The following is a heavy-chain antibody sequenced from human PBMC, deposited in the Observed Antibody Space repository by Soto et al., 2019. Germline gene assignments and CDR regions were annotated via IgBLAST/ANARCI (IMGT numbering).Heavy chain of an antibody. Sequence: QVQLQETGPGLVKPSGTLSLTCAVSGGSISSSNWWSWVRQPPGKGLEWIGDIYHSGSTNYNPALTSRVPISVAKSKNHFSLKLSSVTAADTAVYYCARVSGSYYYGMDVWGQGTTVTVSS. D-gene: IGHD1-26*01. V-gene: IGHV4-4*02. CDR1: GGSISSSNW. CDR2: IYHSGST. J-gene: IGHJ6*02. CDR3: ARVSGSYYYGMDV.